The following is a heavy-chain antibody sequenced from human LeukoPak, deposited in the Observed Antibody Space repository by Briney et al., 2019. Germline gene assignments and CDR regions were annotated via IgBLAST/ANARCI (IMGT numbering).Heavy chain of an antibody. CDR1: GYTFTTYY. J-gene: IGHJ6*02. CDR3: TRGGNYYDSSMDV. CDR2: INPNGGST. V-gene: IGHV1-46*01. Sequence: ASVKVSCKASGYTFTTYYMHWVRQAPGQGLEWKGIINPNGGSTNYAEKFQGRVTMTRDTSTSTVYMELRSLRSEDTAVYYCTRGGNYYDSSMDVWGQGTTVTVSS. D-gene: IGHD3-22*01.